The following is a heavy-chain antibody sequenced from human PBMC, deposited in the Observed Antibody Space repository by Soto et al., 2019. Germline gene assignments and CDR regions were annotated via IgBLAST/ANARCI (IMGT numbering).Heavy chain of an antibody. D-gene: IGHD3-16*02. CDR3: ARAIYDYIWGSYPLDI. J-gene: IGHJ3*02. CDR2: IKQDGSEK. CDR1: GFTFSSYW. V-gene: IGHV3-7*01. Sequence: ESGGGLVQPGGSLRLSCAASGFTFSSYWMSWVRQAPGKGLEWVANIKQDGSEKYYVDSVKGRFTISRDNAKNSLYLQMNSLRAEDTAVYYCARAIYDYIWGSYPLDIWGQGTMVTVSS.